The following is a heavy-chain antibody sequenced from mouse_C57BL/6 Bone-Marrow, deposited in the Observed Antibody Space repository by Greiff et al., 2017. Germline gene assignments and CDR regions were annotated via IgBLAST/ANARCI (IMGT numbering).Heavy chain of an antibody. CDR1: GYTFTSYW. V-gene: IGHV1-7*01. CDR2: SNPSSGYT. CDR3: ARRAYGSFWYFDV. J-gene: IGHJ1*03. Sequence: VKLQESGAELAKPGASVKLSCKASGYTFTSYWMHWVKQRPGQGLEWIGYSNPSSGYTKYNQKFKDKATLTADKSSSTAYMQLSSLTYEDSAVDYCARRAYGSFWYFDVWGTGTTVTVSS. D-gene: IGHD1-1*01.